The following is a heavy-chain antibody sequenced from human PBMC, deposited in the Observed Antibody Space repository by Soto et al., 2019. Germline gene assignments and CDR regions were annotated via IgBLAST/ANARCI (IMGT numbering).Heavy chain of an antibody. CDR3: AREAFSSGYYDPQPPLIDY. D-gene: IGHD3-22*01. Sequence: SETLSLTCTVSGGSVSSGSYYWSWIRQPPGKGLEWIGYIYYSGSTNYNPSLKSRVTISVDTSKNQFSLKLSSVTAADRAVYYCAREAFSSGYYDPQPPLIDYWGQGTLVTVPQ. CDR2: IYYSGST. J-gene: IGHJ4*02. CDR1: GGSVSSGSYY. V-gene: IGHV4-61*01.